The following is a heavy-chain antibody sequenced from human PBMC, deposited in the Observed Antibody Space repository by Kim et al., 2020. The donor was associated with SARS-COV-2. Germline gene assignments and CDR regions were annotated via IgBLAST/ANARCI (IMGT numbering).Heavy chain of an antibody. CDR1: GYNFGNNW. V-gene: IGHV5-10-1*01. D-gene: IGHD6-13*01. CDR2: IDPSDSYI. J-gene: IGHJ4*02. Sequence: GESLKISCKASGYNFGNNWISWVRQMPGKGLEWMGRIDPSDSYIIYSQSFQGHVTISADKSTNSTYLQWNSLTASDTAMYYCARQLGDMASAGLDYWGQGTLVTVSS. CDR3: ARQLGDMASAGLDY.